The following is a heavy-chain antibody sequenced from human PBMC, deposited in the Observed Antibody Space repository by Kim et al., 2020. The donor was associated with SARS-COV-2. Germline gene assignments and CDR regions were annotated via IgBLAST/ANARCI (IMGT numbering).Heavy chain of an antibody. Sequence: SETLSLTCAVYGGSFSGYYWSWIRQPPGKGLEWIGEINHSGSTNYNPSLKSRVTISVDTSKNQFSLKLSSVTAADTAVYYCARVRPGATTRVFDYWGQGTLVTVSS. V-gene: IGHV4-34*01. J-gene: IGHJ4*02. CDR2: INHSGST. CDR3: ARVRPGATTRVFDY. CDR1: GGSFSGYY. D-gene: IGHD1-26*01.